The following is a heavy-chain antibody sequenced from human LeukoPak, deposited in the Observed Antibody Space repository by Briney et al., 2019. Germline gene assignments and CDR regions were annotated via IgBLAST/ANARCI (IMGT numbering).Heavy chain of an antibody. Sequence: SETLSLTCVVSGYSISSGYYWGWIRQPPGKGLEWIGSIYHSGSTYYNPSLKSRVTISLDTSKNHFSLKLTSVTAADTAVYYCARHDGDCSNTSCLNWFDPWGQGTLVTVSS. CDR2: IYHSGST. D-gene: IGHD2-2*01. CDR3: ARHDGDCSNTSCLNWFDP. V-gene: IGHV4-38-2*01. CDR1: GYSISSGYY. J-gene: IGHJ5*02.